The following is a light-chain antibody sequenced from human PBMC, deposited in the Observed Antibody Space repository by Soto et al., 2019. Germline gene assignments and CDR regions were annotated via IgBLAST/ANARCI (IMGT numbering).Light chain of an antibody. CDR3: QQYDDSPLT. V-gene: IGKV3-20*01. CDR2: GAS. J-gene: IGKJ4*01. CDR1: QSVSSNF. Sequence: ENVLTQSPGTLSLSPGERATLSCRASQSVSSNFLAWYQQKPGQPPRLLIYGASNRATGIPDRFSGSGSGTDFTLTISRLEPEDFAVYYCQQYDDSPLTFGGGTKVDIK.